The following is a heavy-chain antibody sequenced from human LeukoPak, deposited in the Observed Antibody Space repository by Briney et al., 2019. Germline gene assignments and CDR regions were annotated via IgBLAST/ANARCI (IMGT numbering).Heavy chain of an antibody. CDR2: ISYDGSNK. J-gene: IGHJ4*02. Sequence: GGSLRLSCAASGFTFSSYGMHWVRQAPGKGLEWVAVISYDGSNKYYADSVKGRFTISRDNSKNTLYLQMNSLRADDTAVYYCARRTHTYYDFWSGYPITDYWGQGTLVTVSS. CDR3: ARRTHTYYDFWSGYPITDY. CDR1: GFTFSSYG. V-gene: IGHV3-30*03. D-gene: IGHD3-3*01.